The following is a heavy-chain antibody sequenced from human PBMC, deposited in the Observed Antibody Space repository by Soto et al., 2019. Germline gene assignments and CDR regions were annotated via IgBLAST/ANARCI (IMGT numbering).Heavy chain of an antibody. CDR1: GFTFSSYG. CDR2: IWYDGSNK. J-gene: IGHJ6*02. CDR3: ARDLSWFGDPSPYYSGMDV. V-gene: IGHV3-33*01. Sequence: QVQLVESGGGVVQPGRSLRLSCAASGFTFSSYGMHWVRQAPGKGLEGVAVIWYDGSNKYYADSVKGRFTISRDNSKNTLYLQMNSLRAEDTAVYYCARDLSWFGDPSPYYSGMDVWGQGTTVTVSS. D-gene: IGHD3-10*01.